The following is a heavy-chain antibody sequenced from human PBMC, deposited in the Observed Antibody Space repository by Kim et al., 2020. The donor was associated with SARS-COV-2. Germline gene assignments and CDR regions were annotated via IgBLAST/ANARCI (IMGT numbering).Heavy chain of an antibody. CDR3: ARGLRRWLQFDAFDI. J-gene: IGHJ3*02. Sequence: GGSLRLSCAASGFTFSNYWMSWVRQAPGGGLEWVANIKQDGSEKYFVDSVKGRFTISRDNAKNSLYLQMNSLRAEDTAVYYCARGLRRWLQFDAFDIWGQGTMVTVSS. CDR2: IKQDGSEK. D-gene: IGHD5-12*01. CDR1: GFTFSNYW. V-gene: IGHV3-7*01.